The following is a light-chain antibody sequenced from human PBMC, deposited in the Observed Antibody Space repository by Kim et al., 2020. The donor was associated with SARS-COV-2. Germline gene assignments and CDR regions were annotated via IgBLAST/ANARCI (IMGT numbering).Light chain of an antibody. V-gene: IGKV1-39*01. CDR2: AAS. J-gene: IGKJ2*03. Sequence: ASVGDRVTITCRASQSISSYLNWYQQKPGKAPKLLIYAASSLQSGVPSRFSGSGSGTDFTLTISSLQPEDFATYYCQQSYSTPQVSFGQGTKLEI. CDR1: QSISSY. CDR3: QQSYSTPQVS.